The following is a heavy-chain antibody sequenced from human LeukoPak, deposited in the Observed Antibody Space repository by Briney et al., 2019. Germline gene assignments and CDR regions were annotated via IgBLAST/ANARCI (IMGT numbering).Heavy chain of an antibody. CDR1: GYTFPSYF. J-gene: IGHJ4*02. V-gene: IGHV1-46*01. D-gene: IGHD3-22*01. Sequence: ASVKVSCKASGYTFPSYFMHWVRQAPGQGLGWMGIINPTGGSTTYAQKFQGRVTMTRDTSTSTAYMELRNLRSDDTAVYYCARSMSGYYGLADYWGQGTLVTVSS. CDR2: INPTGGST. CDR3: ARSMSGYYGLADY.